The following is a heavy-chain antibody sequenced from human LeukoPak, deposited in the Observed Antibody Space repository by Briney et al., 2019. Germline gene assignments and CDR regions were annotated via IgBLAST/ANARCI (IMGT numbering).Heavy chain of an antibody. V-gene: IGHV4-34*01. CDR3: ARGLQYYYDTGCAFDI. CDR2: INHSGST. CDR1: GGSFSGYY. J-gene: IGHJ3*02. Sequence: SETLSLTCAVSGGSFSGYYWSWIRQPPGKGLEWIGEINHSGSTNYNPSLKSRVTISVDTSKNQFSLKLSSVTAADTAVYYCARGLQYYYDTGCAFDIWGQGTMVTVSS. D-gene: IGHD3-22*01.